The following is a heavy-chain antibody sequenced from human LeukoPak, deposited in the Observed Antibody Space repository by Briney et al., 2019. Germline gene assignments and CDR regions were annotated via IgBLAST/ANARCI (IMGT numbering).Heavy chain of an antibody. CDR3: VTDLVIKGYFDY. D-gene: IGHD2-21*01. CDR2: ITGTGGST. J-gene: IGHJ4*02. V-gene: IGHV3-23*01. Sequence: GGSLRLSCAASGFTFASYAMSWVRQAPGKGLEWVSCITGTGGSTYYADSVKGRFTISRDKSKNTLYLEMNSLKTEDTAVYYCVTDLVIKGYFDYWGQGALVTVSS. CDR1: GFTFASYA.